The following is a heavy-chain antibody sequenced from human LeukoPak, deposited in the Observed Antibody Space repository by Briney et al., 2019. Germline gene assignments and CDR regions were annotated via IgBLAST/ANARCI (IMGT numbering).Heavy chain of an antibody. Sequence: GGSLRLSCAAPGFTFSSFAFHWVRQAPGKGLEYVSAISSNGVSTYYADSVKGRFTISRDNSENTLYLQMSVRAEDTAVYYCVKGYCSSTSCRLDSWGQGTLVTVSS. CDR1: GFTFSSFA. D-gene: IGHD2-2*01. CDR2: ISSNGVST. CDR3: VKGYCSSTSCRLDS. J-gene: IGHJ4*02. V-gene: IGHV3-64D*06.